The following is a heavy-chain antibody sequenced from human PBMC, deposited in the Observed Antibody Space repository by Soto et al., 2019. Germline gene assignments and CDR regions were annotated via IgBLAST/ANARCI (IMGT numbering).Heavy chain of an antibody. J-gene: IGHJ6*03. CDR1: GDSISNYY. CDR2: IFYSGST. V-gene: IGHV4-59*01. CDR3: ARTYYNYIWGSYPSRNFYYMDV. D-gene: IGHD3-16*02. Sequence: SETLSLTCTVSGDSISNYYWSWIRQPSGKGLEWIGYIFYSGSTNYSPSLKSRVTISVDTSKIQFSLKLSSVTAADTAVYYCARTYYNYIWGSYPSRNFYYMDVWGKGTTVTVSS.